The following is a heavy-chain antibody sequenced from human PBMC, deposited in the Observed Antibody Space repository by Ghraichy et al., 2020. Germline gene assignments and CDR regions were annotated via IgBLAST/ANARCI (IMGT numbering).Heavy chain of an antibody. D-gene: IGHD1-14*01. CDR2: IDQSGGT. Sequence: GSLRLSCAVYGGSFSGYFLIWIRQPPGKGLEWVGEIDQSGGTNYNPSLKSRVTISVDTSKNQFSLKLRSVTAADTAVYYCATRKNPFDYWGQGTLVTVSS. CDR1: GGSFSGYF. CDR3: ATRKNPFDY. V-gene: IGHV4-34*01. J-gene: IGHJ4*02.